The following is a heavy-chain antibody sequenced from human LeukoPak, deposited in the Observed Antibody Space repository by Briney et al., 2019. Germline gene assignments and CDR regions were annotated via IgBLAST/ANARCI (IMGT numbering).Heavy chain of an antibody. D-gene: IGHD6-13*01. CDR1: GFTFSNAW. V-gene: IGHV3-66*01. CDR3: ARDLSSSWPPHPFDF. Sequence: GGSLRLSCAASGFTFSNAWMSWVRQAPGKGLEWVSVIYSDGRTFYADSVEGKFIISRDNSKNMVYLQMNSLRAEDTAVYYCARDLSSSWPPHPFDFWGQGTMVTVSS. J-gene: IGHJ3*01. CDR2: IYSDGRT.